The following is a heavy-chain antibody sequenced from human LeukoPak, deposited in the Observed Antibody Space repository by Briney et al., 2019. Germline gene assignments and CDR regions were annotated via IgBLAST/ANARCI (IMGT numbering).Heavy chain of an antibody. CDR1: GGTFSSYA. CDR2: IIPIFGTA. Sequence: SVKVSCKASGGTFSSYAISWVRQAPGQGLEWMGGIIPIFGTANYAQKFQGRVTITADESTSTAYMELSSLRSEDTAVYYCARDGYCSGGSCYLYYFDYWGQGTLVTVSS. CDR3: ARDGYCSGGSCYLYYFDY. J-gene: IGHJ4*02. D-gene: IGHD2-15*01. V-gene: IGHV1-69*01.